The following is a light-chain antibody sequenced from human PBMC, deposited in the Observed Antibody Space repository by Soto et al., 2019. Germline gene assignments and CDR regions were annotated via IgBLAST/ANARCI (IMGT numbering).Light chain of an antibody. CDR1: SSDVGGYNY. V-gene: IGLV2-8*01. CDR2: EVS. Sequence: QSALTQPPSASGSPGQSVTISCTGTSSDVGGYNYVSWYQQHPGKAPTLMIYEVSKRPSGVPDRFSGSKSGNTASLNVSGLQAEDEADYYCSSYAGSNNLFGGGTKVTVL. CDR3: SSYAGSNNL. J-gene: IGLJ2*01.